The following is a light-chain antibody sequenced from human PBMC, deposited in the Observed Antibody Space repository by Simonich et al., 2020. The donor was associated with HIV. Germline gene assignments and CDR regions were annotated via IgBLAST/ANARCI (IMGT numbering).Light chain of an antibody. CDR1: QGISNS. V-gene: IGKV1-NL1*01. CDR3: QQYYSTLMYT. J-gene: IGKJ2*01. Sequence: DIQMTQSPSSLSASVGDRVTTTCLASQGISNSLACHQQKPGKAPKLLPYAAPRLESGVPSRFSGSGSGTDYTLTISSLQPEDFATYYCQQYYSTLMYTFGQGTKLEIK. CDR2: AAP.